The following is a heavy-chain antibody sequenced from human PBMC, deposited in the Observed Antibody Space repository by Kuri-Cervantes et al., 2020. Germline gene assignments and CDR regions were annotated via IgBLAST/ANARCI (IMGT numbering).Heavy chain of an antibody. V-gene: IGHV3-21*01. CDR3: TRGMGDTAIPGS. J-gene: IGHJ5*02. D-gene: IGHD5-18*01. CDR1: GFTFSNYA. Sequence: GESLKISCVASGFTFSNYAMSWARQAPGKGLEWVSSISRNSDYIYYADSVRGRFTVSRDNAKNSLYLQLNSLRAEDTALYYCTRGMGDTAIPGSWGQGTLVTVSS. CDR2: ISRNSDYI.